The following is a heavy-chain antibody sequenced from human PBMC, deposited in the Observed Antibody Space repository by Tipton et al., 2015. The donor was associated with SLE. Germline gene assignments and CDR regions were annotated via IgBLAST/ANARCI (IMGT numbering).Heavy chain of an antibody. CDR3: ARHYYSDNWQALLGY. CDR1: GYSFTNYW. D-gene: IGHD1-1*01. J-gene: IGHJ4*02. Sequence: VQLVQSGAEVKKPGESLMISCKGSGYSFTNYWVAWVRQMPGKGLEWMGIIYPGDSDTRYSPSFQGQVTISVDRSISTAYLQWRYLKASDTAMYYCARHYYSDNWQALLGYWGQGTLVTVSS. CDR2: IYPGDSDT. V-gene: IGHV5-51*01.